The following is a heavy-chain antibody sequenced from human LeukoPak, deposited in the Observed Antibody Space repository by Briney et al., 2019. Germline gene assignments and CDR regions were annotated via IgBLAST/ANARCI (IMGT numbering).Heavy chain of an antibody. V-gene: IGHV3-30*04. CDR1: GFTFSHYA. CDR2: IPFDESNK. J-gene: IGHJ4*02. CDR3: ARDNNADY. Sequence: GRSLRLSCVASGFTFSHYAMLWVRQAPGKGLEWVAVIPFDESNKYYTDSVKGRFTISRDNSNNTLYLQMNSLTPDDTAVYFCARDNNADYWGQGTLVTVPS. D-gene: IGHD1/OR15-1a*01.